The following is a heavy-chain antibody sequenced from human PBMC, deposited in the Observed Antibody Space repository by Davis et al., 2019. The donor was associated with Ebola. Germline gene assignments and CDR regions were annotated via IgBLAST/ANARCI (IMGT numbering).Heavy chain of an antibody. CDR3: ASDRGAAPNEF. Sequence: GESLKISCAASGFTFTHYTINWVRQAPGKGLEWVSYTSCCNGRTYYADSVKGRFTSSRDSATNSVHLQMDSLRAEDTAVYYCASDRGAAPNEFWGQGTLVTVSS. V-gene: IGHV3-21*01. CDR2: TSCCNGRT. CDR1: GFTFTHYT. D-gene: IGHD1-26*01. J-gene: IGHJ4*02.